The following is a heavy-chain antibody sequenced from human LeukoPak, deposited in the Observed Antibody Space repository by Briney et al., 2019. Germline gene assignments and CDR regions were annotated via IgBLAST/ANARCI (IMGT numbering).Heavy chain of an antibody. Sequence: GGSLRLSCAASGFTFSSYTMSWVRQRPGKGLEWVSTISPSGDIAQYADSVKGHFTISRDNSESTLFLQMTSLRAEDTAVYYCARKSSGHYPFDCWGQGTLVTVSS. D-gene: IGHD3-22*01. CDR3: ARKSSGHYPFDC. V-gene: IGHV3-23*01. CDR2: ISPSGDIA. J-gene: IGHJ4*02. CDR1: GFTFSSYT.